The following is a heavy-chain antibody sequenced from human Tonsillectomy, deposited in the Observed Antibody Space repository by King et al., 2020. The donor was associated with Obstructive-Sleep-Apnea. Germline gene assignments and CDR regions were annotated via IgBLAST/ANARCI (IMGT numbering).Heavy chain of an antibody. D-gene: IGHD5-24*01. CDR1: GFTFSDYY. CDR3: ARVKEMATLKFDY. CDR2: ISSSGSTI. V-gene: IGHV3-11*01. J-gene: IGHJ4*02. Sequence: VQLVESGGGLVKPGGSLRLSCAASGFTFSDYYMSWIRQAPGKGLEWFSYISSSGSTIYYADSVKGRLTISRDNAKNSLYLQMNSLRCEETAVYYCARVKEMATLKFDYWGQGTLVTVSS.